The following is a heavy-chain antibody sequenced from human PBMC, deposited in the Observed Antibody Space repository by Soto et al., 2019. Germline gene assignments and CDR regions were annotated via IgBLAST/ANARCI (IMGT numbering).Heavy chain of an antibody. Sequence: QVQLQESGPGLVKPSQTLSLTCTVSGVSINYGGYYWSWIRQHPGKGLEWIGYIYYSGSTYYNPSLKSRVTISLDTSKNQFSLKLSAVTAADTAVYYCARAYYYGSGSYYNDYWGQGTLVTVSS. CDR2: IYYSGST. CDR3: ARAYYYGSGSYYNDY. CDR1: GVSINYGGYY. J-gene: IGHJ4*02. D-gene: IGHD3-10*01. V-gene: IGHV4-31*03.